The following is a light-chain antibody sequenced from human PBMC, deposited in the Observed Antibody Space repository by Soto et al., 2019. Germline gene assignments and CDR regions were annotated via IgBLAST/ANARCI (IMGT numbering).Light chain of an antibody. Sequence: EIVLTQSPGTLSLSPGEIATLSCSASQSVSSSYLAWYQQKPGQAPRLLIYGASSRATGIPDRFSGSGSGTDFTLTISRLEPEDFAVYYCQQYGSSPSITLGQGTRLEIK. CDR3: QQYGSSPSIT. V-gene: IGKV3-20*01. CDR1: QSVSSSY. CDR2: GAS. J-gene: IGKJ5*01.